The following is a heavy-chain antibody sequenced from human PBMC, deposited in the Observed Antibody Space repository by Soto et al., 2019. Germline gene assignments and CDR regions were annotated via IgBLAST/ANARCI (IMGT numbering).Heavy chain of an antibody. V-gene: IGHV3-23*01. CDR1: GFTFSSYA. CDR3: AKDRPSGSYYYYYYGMDV. J-gene: IGHJ6*02. CDR2: ISGSGGST. Sequence: GGSLRLSCAASGFTFSSYAMSWVRQAPGKGLEWVSAISGSGGSTYYADSVKGRFTISRDNSKNTLYLQMNSLRAEDTAVYYWAKDRPSGSYYYYYYGMDVWGQGTTVTVSS. D-gene: IGHD1-26*01.